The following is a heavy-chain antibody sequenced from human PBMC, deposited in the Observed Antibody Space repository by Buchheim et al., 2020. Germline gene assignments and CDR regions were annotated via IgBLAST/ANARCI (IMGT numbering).Heavy chain of an antibody. CDR3: ARAEDTSGYHSAH. CDR2: INPNSGGT. J-gene: IGHJ4*02. Sequence: QVQLVQSGAEVKKPGASVKVSCKASGYTFTGYYMHWVRQAPGQGLEWMGWINPNSGGTNSAQKFQGRVTMTRDTSISKAYMELSRLTSDDTAVYYCARAEDTSGYHSAHWGQGTL. V-gene: IGHV1-2*02. D-gene: IGHD3-22*01. CDR1: GYTFTGYY.